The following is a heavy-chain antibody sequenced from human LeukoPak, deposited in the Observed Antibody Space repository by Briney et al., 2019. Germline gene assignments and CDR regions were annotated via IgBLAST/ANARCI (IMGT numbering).Heavy chain of an antibody. CDR3: AKASSGSYYNAYFDY. Sequence: GGSLRLSCAASGFPFSSYAMSWIRQAPGKGLEWLSAISPTTGTTFYADSVKGRFTISRDNSRGTLYLQMNSLRAEDTAVYYCAKASSGSYYNAYFDYWGQGTLVTVSS. V-gene: IGHV3-23*01. D-gene: IGHD3-10*01. J-gene: IGHJ4*02. CDR1: GFPFSSYA. CDR2: ISPTTGTT.